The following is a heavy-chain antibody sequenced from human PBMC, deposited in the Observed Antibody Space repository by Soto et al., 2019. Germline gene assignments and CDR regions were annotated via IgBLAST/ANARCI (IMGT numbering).Heavy chain of an antibody. CDR1: GFTFSSYA. J-gene: IGHJ4*02. CDR2: ISYDGSNK. D-gene: IGHD2-2*01. CDR3: ARGEERVAMPSGY. V-gene: IGHV3-30-3*01. Sequence: GGSLRLSCAASGFTFSSYAIHWVRQAPGKGLEWVAVISYDGSNKYYAEYVKGRFTNSRDNSKNTLYLQMNSLRAEDTAVYYCARGEERVAMPSGYWGQGTLVTVSS.